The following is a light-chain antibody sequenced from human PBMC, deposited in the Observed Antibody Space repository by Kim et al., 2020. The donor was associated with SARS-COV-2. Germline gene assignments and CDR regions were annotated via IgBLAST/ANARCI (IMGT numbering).Light chain of an antibody. Sequence: ASTGDRVTITCRASQGISSYLAWYQQKPGKAPKLLIYAASTLQSGVPSRFSGSGSGTDFTLTISCLQSEDFATYYCQQYYSYPVTFGPGTKVDIK. CDR2: AAS. CDR1: QGISSY. J-gene: IGKJ3*01. V-gene: IGKV1-8*01. CDR3: QQYYSYPVT.